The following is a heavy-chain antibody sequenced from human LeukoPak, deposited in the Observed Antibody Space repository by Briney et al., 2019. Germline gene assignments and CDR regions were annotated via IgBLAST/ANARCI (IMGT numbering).Heavy chain of an antibody. CDR3: AKDRVEGKQWLAQFDS. V-gene: IGHV3-30*18. J-gene: IGHJ4*02. Sequence: GGSLRLSCAASGFIFSSYAMYWVRQAPGKGLEWVAVISYDGSNKYYGDSVNGRFTISRDNSKSTLYLQTNTLRVEDAAVYYCAKDRVEGKQWLAQFDSWGQGTLVTVSS. CDR1: GFIFSSYA. CDR2: ISYDGSNK. D-gene: IGHD6-19*01.